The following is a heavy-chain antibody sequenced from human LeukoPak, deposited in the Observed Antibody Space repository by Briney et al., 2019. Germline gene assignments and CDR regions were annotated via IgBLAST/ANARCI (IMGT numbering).Heavy chain of an antibody. J-gene: IGHJ6*02. Sequence: PGGSLRLSCAASGFTFDGYAMPWVRQAPGKGLEWVSGISWNSGSIGYADSVEGRFTISRDNAKNSLYLQMNSLRAEDTALYYCAKDIGRGYPWAYGMDVWGQGTTVTVSS. V-gene: IGHV3-9*01. CDR1: GFTFDGYA. CDR2: ISWNSGSI. D-gene: IGHD3-22*01. CDR3: AKDIGRGYPWAYGMDV.